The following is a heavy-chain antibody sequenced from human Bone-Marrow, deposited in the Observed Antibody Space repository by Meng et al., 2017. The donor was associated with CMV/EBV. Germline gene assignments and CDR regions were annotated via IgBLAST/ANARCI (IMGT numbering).Heavy chain of an antibody. D-gene: IGHD2-21*02. V-gene: IGHV3-49*04. Sequence: GGSLRLSCAGSGFTFSNYWMSWVRQAPGKGLEWVGFIRSKAYGGTTEYAASVKGRFTISRDDSKSIAYLQMNSLKTEDTAVYYCTRGGRVTRAFDIWGQGTMVTVSS. J-gene: IGHJ3*02. CDR2: IRSKAYGGTT. CDR3: TRGGRVTRAFDI. CDR1: GFTFSNYW.